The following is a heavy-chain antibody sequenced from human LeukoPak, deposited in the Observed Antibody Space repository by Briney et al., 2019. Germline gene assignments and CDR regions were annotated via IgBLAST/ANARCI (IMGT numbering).Heavy chain of an antibody. V-gene: IGHV3-66*01. CDR1: GFTVSSNY. J-gene: IGHJ6*02. Sequence: GGSLRLSCAASGFTVSSNYMSWVRQAPGKGLEWVSVIYSGGSTYYADSVKGRFTISRDNSKNTLYLQMNSLRAEDTAVYYCASVLWFGELLLSGYGMDVWGQGTTVTVSS. D-gene: IGHD3-10*01. CDR3: ASVLWFGELLLSGYGMDV. CDR2: IYSGGST.